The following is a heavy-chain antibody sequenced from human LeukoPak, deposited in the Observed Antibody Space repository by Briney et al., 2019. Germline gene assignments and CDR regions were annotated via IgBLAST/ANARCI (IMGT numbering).Heavy chain of an antibody. D-gene: IGHD2-2*01. CDR2: INHSGST. Sequence: SETLSLTCAVYGGSFSGYYWSWIRQPPGKGLEWIGEINHSGSTNYNPSLKSRVTISVDTSKNQFSLKLSSVTAADTAVYYCARGVLRYCSSTSCHGGHNWFDPWGQGTLVTVSS. CDR1: GGSFSGYY. V-gene: IGHV4-34*01. CDR3: ARGVLRYCSSTSCHGGHNWFDP. J-gene: IGHJ5*02.